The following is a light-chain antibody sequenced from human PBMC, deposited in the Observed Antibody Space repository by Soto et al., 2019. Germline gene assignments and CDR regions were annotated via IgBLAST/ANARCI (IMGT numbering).Light chain of an antibody. V-gene: IGKV1D-8*02. CDR2: AAS. CDR1: QGISSY. Sequence: WMSQSPSLLSAYTGDRVTISCLMSQGISSYLAWYQQKPGKAPELLIYAASTLQSGVPSRFSGSGSGTDFTLTISSLQPEDFATYYCQQANSFPLTFGGGTKVDIK. J-gene: IGKJ4*01. CDR3: QQANSFPLT.